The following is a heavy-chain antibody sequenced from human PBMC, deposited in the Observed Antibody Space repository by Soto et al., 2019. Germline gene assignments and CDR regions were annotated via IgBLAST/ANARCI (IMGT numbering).Heavy chain of an antibody. CDR1: GGSISSGGYY. CDR3: ASLDYQRFFDY. CDR2: IYYSGST. J-gene: IGHJ4*02. D-gene: IGHD4-17*01. Sequence: QVQLQESGPGLVKPSQTLSLTSTVSGGSISSGGYYWSWIRQHPGKGLEWIGYIYYSGSTYYNPSLKSRVTLSVDTSKNQFSLKLSSVTAADTAVYHCASLDYQRFFDYWGQGTLVTVSS. V-gene: IGHV4-31*03.